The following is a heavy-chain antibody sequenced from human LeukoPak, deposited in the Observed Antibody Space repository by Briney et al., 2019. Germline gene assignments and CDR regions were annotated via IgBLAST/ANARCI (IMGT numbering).Heavy chain of an antibody. CDR2: IYYSGST. Sequence: ESSETLSLTCTVSGGSISSYYWSWIRQPPGKGLEWIGYIYYSGSTNYNPSLKSRVTISVDTSKNQFSLKLSSVTAADTAVYYCASGMGATPYYFDYWGQGTLVTVSS. J-gene: IGHJ4*02. D-gene: IGHD1-26*01. V-gene: IGHV4-59*08. CDR3: ASGMGATPYYFDY. CDR1: GGSISSYY.